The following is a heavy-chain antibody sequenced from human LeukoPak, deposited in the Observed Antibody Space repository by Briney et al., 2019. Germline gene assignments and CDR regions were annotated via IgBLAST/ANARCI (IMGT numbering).Heavy chain of an antibody. Sequence: TGGSLRLSCVASGSGFTFSEFWMGWVRQAPGKGLEWVAFTRHDGIIKYYADSVKGRFTISRDNSQDTLYLQMNSLRAEDTALYYCAKDRGLVSTNWYTADDSWGQGTLVTVSS. CDR3: AKDRGLVSTNWYTADDS. V-gene: IGHV3-30*02. D-gene: IGHD1/OR15-1a*01. J-gene: IGHJ5*01. CDR2: TRHDGIIK. CDR1: GSGFTFSEFW.